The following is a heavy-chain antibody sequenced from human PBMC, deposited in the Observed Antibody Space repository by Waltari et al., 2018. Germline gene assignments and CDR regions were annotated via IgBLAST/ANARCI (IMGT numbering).Heavy chain of an antibody. D-gene: IGHD1-1*01. Sequence: QVQLQESGPGLVKPSETLSLTCAVSGYSISSGYYWGWIRQPPGKGLEWIGSIYHSGSTYYNPSLKSRVTISVDTSKNQFSLKLSSVTAADTAVYYCARSGTLDFDYWGQGTLVTVSS. CDR2: IYHSGST. CDR1: GYSISSGYY. J-gene: IGHJ4*02. V-gene: IGHV4-38-2*01. CDR3: ARSGTLDFDY.